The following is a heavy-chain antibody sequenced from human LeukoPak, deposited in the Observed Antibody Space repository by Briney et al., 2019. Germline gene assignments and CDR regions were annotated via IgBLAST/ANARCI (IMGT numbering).Heavy chain of an antibody. CDR3: ARGTIAGFDP. CDR2: IYYSGST. Sequence: PSETLSLTCAVYGGSFSGYYWSWIRQPPGKGLEWIGYIYYSGSTYYNPSLKSRISISVDTSRNQFSLKLSSVTAADTAVYYCARGTIAGFDPWGQGTLVTVSS. J-gene: IGHJ5*02. V-gene: IGHV4-34*01. CDR1: GGSFSGYY.